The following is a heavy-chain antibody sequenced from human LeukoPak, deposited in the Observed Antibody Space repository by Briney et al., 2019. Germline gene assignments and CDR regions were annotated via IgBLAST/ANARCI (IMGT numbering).Heavy chain of an antibody. V-gene: IGHV4-59*11. CDR1: GGSISSHY. CDR3: ARVRITMVRGDYYYYMDV. D-gene: IGHD3-10*01. CDR2: IYYSGST. J-gene: IGHJ6*03. Sequence: SETLSLTCTVSGGSISSHYWSWIRQPPGKGLEWIGYIYYSGSTNYNPSLKSRVTISVDTSKNQFSLKLSSVTAADTAVYYCARVRITMVRGDYYYYMDVWGKGTTVTVSS.